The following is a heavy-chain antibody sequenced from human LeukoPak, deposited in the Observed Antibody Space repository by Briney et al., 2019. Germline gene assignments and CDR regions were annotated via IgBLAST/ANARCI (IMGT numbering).Heavy chain of an antibody. D-gene: IGHD5-24*01. CDR2: IYYSGST. CDR3: AKMATIGAFDI. J-gene: IGHJ3*02. CDR1: GGSISSYY. V-gene: IGHV4-59*01. Sequence: PSETLSLTCTVSGGSISSYYWSWIRQPPGKGLEWIGYIYYSGSTNYNPSLKSRVTMSLDMSKNQLSLRLTSVTAADAAVYYCAKMATIGAFDIWGQGTMVTVSS.